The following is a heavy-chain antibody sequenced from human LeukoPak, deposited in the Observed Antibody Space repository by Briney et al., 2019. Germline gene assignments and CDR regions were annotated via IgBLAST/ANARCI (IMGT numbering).Heavy chain of an antibody. J-gene: IGHJ6*03. V-gene: IGHV4-34*01. CDR1: GGSFSGYY. Sequence: SETLSLTCAVYGGSFSGYYWSGIRQPPGKGLEWIGQINHSGSTDYNPSLKSRVTISVDTSKNQFSLKLSSVTAADTAVYYCARLSVIVGAALEYYYYYMDVWGQGTTVTVSS. D-gene: IGHD1-26*01. CDR3: ARLSVIVGAALEYYYYYMDV. CDR2: INHSGST.